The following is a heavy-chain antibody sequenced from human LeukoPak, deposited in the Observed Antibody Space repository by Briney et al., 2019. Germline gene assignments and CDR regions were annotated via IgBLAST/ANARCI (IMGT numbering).Heavy chain of an antibody. D-gene: IGHD6-13*01. V-gene: IGHV3-23*01. CDR2: ISGSGGST. CDR3: AKPRTAAAGANWFDP. J-gene: IGHJ5*02. Sequence: PGGSLRLSCAASGFTFSSYAMSWVRQAPGKGLEWVSAISGSGGSTYYADSVKGRFTISRYNSKNTLYLQMNSLRAEDTAVYYCAKPRTAAAGANWFDPWGQGTLVTVSS. CDR1: GFTFSSYA.